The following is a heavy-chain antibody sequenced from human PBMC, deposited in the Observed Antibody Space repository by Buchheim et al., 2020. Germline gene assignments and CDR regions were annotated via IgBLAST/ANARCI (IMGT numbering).Heavy chain of an antibody. CDR2: ISYDGSNK. V-gene: IGHV3-30*18. Sequence: QVQLVESGGGVVQPGRSLRLSCAASGFTFSSYGMHLVRQAPGKGLEWVAVISYDGSNKYYAVSVKGRFTISRDNSKNTLYLQMNSLRAEDTAVYYCAKIRLTYVDYYYYGMDVWGQGTT. CDR3: AKIRLTYVDYYYYGMDV. J-gene: IGHJ6*02. D-gene: IGHD3-16*01. CDR1: GFTFSSYG.